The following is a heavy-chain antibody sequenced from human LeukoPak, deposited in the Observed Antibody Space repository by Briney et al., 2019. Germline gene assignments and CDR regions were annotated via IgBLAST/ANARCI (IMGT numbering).Heavy chain of an antibody. CDR2: IYYSGSP. D-gene: IGHD3-3*01. J-gene: IGHJ4*02. Sequence: SETLSLTCTVSSGSISSSSYYWGWIRQPPGKGLEWIGHIYYSGSPYYNPSLKSRVTISVDTSKNQFSLRLSSVTAADTAVYYCARQTYYDLWSGYSHPFDYWGQGTLVTVSS. CDR3: ARQTYYDLWSGYSHPFDY. V-gene: IGHV4-39*01. CDR1: SGSISSSSYY.